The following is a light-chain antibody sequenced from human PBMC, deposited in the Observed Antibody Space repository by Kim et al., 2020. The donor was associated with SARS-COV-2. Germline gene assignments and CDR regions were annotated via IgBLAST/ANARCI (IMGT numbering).Light chain of an antibody. CDR1: KLGEKY. CDR3: PGWDSATVV. CDR2: QDF. V-gene: IGLV3-1*01. Sequence: SYELTQPPSVSVSPGQTVTLTCSGDKLGEKYSCWYQQRSGQSPILLIYQDFKRPSGIPERFSGSNFGNTATLTISGTQTVDEADYYCPGWDSATVVFGGGTQLTVL. J-gene: IGLJ2*01.